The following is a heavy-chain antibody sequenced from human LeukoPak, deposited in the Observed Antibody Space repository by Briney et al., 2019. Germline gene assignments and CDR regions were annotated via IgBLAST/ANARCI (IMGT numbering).Heavy chain of an antibody. CDR2: IIPIFSTA. D-gene: IGHD2-21*02. CDR1: GGTFSSYA. V-gene: IGHV1-69*05. J-gene: IGHJ4*02. Sequence: ASVKVSCKASGGTFSSYAISWVRQAPGQGLEWMGRIIPIFSTANYAQKFQGRVTITTDESTSTAYMELSSLRSEDTAVYYCARVNCGGDCYSFGYWGQGTLVTVSS. CDR3: ARVNCGGDCYSFGY.